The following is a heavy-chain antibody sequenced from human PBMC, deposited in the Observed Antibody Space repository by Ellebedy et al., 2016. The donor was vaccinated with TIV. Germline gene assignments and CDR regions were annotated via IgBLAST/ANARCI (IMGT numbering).Heavy chain of an antibody. CDR3: ARYAVTYTSHYFDY. V-gene: IGHV4-59*08. D-gene: IGHD4-17*01. Sequence: MPGGSLRLSCTVSGGSIGRYYSSWIRQPPGKGLEWIGSIYYSGSTNYNPSLKSRVTISVDTSKNQFSLKLRSVTAADTAVYYCARYAVTYTSHYFDYWGQGTLVTVSS. CDR2: IYYSGST. CDR1: GGSIGRYY. J-gene: IGHJ4*02.